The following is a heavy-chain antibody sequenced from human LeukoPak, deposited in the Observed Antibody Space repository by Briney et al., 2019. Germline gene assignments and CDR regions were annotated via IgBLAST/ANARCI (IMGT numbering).Heavy chain of an antibody. CDR2: IYYSGST. Sequence: SETLSLTCTVSGGSLSSYYWTWIRQPPGKGLDWIGYIYYSGSTNYNPALKSRVTISVDTSKNQFSLKLSSVTAADTAVYYCARAYCGAGCYSDAFDIWGQGTMVTVSS. D-gene: IGHD2-21*01. J-gene: IGHJ3*02. CDR1: GGSLSSYY. CDR3: ARAYCGAGCYSDAFDI. V-gene: IGHV4-59*01.